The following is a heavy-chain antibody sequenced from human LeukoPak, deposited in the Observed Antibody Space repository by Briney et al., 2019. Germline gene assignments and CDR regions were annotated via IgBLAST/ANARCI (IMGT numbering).Heavy chain of an antibody. CDR1: GFTFSTYT. CDR3: VKVNRLAAVRGWFDP. Sequence: PGGSLRLSCAASGFTFSTYTMNWVRQAPGKGLEYVSSISSNGGSTYYADSVKGRFIISRDNSKNTMYLQMSSLRAEDTAVYYCVKVNRLAAVRGWFDPWGQGTLVTVSS. J-gene: IGHJ5*02. CDR2: ISSNGGST. V-gene: IGHV3-64D*06. D-gene: IGHD6-13*01.